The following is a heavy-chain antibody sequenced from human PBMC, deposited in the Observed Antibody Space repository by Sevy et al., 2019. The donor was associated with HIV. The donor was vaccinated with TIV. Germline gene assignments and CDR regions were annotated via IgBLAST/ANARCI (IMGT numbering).Heavy chain of an antibody. V-gene: IGHV4-39*01. CDR2: IYYSGST. CDR3: ARTHGYCSGGSCYSGVGGGYYYYGMDV. Sequence: SETLSLTCTVSGGSISSSSYYWGWIRQPPGKGLEWIGSIYYSGSTYYNPSLKSRVTISVDTSKNQFSLTLSSVTAAETAVYYCARTHGYCSGGSCYSGVGGGYYYYGMDVWGQGTTVTVSS. CDR1: GGSISSSSYY. D-gene: IGHD2-15*01. J-gene: IGHJ6*02.